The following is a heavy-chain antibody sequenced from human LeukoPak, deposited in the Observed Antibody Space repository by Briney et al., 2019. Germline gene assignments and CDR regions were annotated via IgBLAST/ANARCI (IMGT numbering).Heavy chain of an antibody. J-gene: IGHJ4*02. D-gene: IGHD6-19*01. CDR2: INTNTGNP. CDR3: ARDGSYSSGWYPFDY. Sequence: ASVKVSCKASGYTFTSYDINWVRQATGQGLEWMGWINTNTGNPTYAQGFTGRFVFSLDTSVSTAYLQISSLKAEDTAVYYCARDGSYSSGWYPFDYWGQGTLVTVSS. V-gene: IGHV7-4-1*02. CDR1: GYTFTSYD.